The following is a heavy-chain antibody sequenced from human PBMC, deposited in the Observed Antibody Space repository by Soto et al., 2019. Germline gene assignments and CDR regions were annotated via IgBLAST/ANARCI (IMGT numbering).Heavy chain of an antibody. J-gene: IGHJ4*02. CDR1: GYTLTELS. V-gene: IGHV1-24*01. D-gene: IGHD3-9*01. CDR2: FDPEDGET. CDR3: ATGGILTGYYSFEY. Sequence: ASVKVSCKVSGYTLTELSMHWVRQAPGKGLEWMGGFDPEDGETIYAQKFQGRVTMTEDTSTDTAYMELSSLRSEDKAVYYCATGGILTGYYSFEYWGQGTLVTVSS.